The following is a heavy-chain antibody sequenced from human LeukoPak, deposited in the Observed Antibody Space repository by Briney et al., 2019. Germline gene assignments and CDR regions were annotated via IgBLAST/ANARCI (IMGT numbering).Heavy chain of an antibody. CDR1: GGSISSSSHH. D-gene: IGHD1-7*01. J-gene: IGHJ6*02. V-gene: IGHV4-39*07. CDR2: INHSGST. Sequence: SETLSLTCTVSGGSISSSSHHWSWIRQPPGKGLEWIGEINHSGSTNYNPSLKSRVTISVDTSKNQFSLKLSSVTAADTAVYYCAGTYNWNYVFYXXXDVWGQGTTVTASS. CDR3: AGTYNWNYVFYXXXDV.